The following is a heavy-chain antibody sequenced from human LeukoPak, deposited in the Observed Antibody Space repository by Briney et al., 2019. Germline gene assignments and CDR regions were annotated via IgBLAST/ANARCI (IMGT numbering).Heavy chain of an antibody. CDR2: ISAYNGNT. Sequence: ASVKVSCKASGYTFTSYGISWVRQAPGQGLEGMGWISAYNGNTNYAQKLQGRVTMTTDTSTSTAYMEVRSLRSDDTAVYYCARDRWYYGSGSSPLDYWGQGTLVTVSS. D-gene: IGHD3-10*01. V-gene: IGHV1-18*04. CDR3: ARDRWYYGSGSSPLDY. J-gene: IGHJ4*02. CDR1: GYTFTSYG.